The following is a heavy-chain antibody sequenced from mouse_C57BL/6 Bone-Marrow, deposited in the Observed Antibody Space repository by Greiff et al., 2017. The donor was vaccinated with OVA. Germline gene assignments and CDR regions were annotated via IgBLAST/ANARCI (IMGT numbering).Heavy chain of an antibody. J-gene: IGHJ1*03. CDR3: ARDAGRYFDV. CDR1: GFTFSDFY. Sequence: DVKLVESGGGLVQSGRSLRLSCATSGFTFSDFYMEWVRQAPGKGLEWIAASRNKANDYTTEYSASVKGRFIVSRDTSQSILYLQMNALRAEDTAIYYCARDAGRYFDVWGTGTTVTVSS. V-gene: IGHV7-1*01. CDR2: SRNKANDYTT.